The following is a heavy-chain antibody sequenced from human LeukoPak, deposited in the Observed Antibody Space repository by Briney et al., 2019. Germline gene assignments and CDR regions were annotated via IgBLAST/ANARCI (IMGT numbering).Heavy chain of an antibody. V-gene: IGHV3-21*04. CDR1: GFTFSSYS. D-gene: IGHD2-15*01. J-gene: IGHJ5*02. CDR3: ARSILGYCSGGSCTKGWFDP. CDR2: IISSSSYI. Sequence: PGGSLRLSCAASGFTFSSYSMNWVRQAPGKGLEWVSSIISSSSYIYYADSVKGRFTISRDNSKNTLYLQMNSLRAEDTALYHCARSILGYCSGGSCTKGWFDPWGQGTLVTVSS.